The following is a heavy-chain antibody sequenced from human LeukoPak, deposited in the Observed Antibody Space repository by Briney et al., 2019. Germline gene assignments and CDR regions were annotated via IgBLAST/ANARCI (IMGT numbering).Heavy chain of an antibody. V-gene: IGHV3-23*01. CDR2: ISGSGGST. CDR1: GFTFSSYA. J-gene: IGHJ3*02. Sequence: GGSLRLSCAASGFTFSSYAMSRVRQAPGKGLEWVSAISGSGGSTYYADSVKGRFTISRDNSKNTLYLQMNSLRAEDTAVYYCAKDNGGYSYGFDAFDIWGQGTMVTVSS. CDR3: AKDNGGYSYGFDAFDI. D-gene: IGHD5-18*01.